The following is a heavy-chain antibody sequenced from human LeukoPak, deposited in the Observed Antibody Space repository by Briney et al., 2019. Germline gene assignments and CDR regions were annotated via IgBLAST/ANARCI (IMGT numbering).Heavy chain of an antibody. J-gene: IGHJ4*02. CDR2: ISRDGGTT. V-gene: IGHV3-23*01. CDR1: GFTFSIYA. Sequence: GRSLRLSCAASGFTFSIYAMAWVRQPPGKGLEWVSVISRDGGTTYYADSVRGRFTISRDNSNNMLYLQMNSLRAEDTALYFCAKETLAGFDSWGQGTLVTVSS. CDR3: AKETLAGFDS.